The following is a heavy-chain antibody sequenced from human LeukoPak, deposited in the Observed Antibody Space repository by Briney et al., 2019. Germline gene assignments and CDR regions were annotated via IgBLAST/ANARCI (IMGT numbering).Heavy chain of an antibody. Sequence: GGSLRLSCAASGFTFNTYVMSWVRQAPGKGLEWVSAINGGGGNTYYADSEKGRFTISRDNSKNMVYLQMSSLRADDTAVYYCAKSVVVITFRFDDWGQGALVTVSS. D-gene: IGHD2-15*01. V-gene: IGHV3-23*01. CDR3: AKSVVVITFRFDD. J-gene: IGHJ4*02. CDR1: GFTFNTYV. CDR2: INGGGGNT.